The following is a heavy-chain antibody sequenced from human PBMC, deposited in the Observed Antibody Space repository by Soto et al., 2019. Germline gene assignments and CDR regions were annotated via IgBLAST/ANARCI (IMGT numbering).Heavy chain of an antibody. J-gene: IGHJ4*02. CDR2: MNPNGYTS. V-gene: IGHV1-46*01. CDR1: GYTFSIYY. D-gene: IGHD2-21*01. CDR3: AKGLALMADH. Sequence: ASVKVSCRASGYTFSIYYIHWVRQAPGQGLEWLGIMNPNGYTSTLAQDFQGRLSVASDRSKNTLYLQMDSLRVEDTAVYYCAKGLALMADHWGQGTPVTVSS.